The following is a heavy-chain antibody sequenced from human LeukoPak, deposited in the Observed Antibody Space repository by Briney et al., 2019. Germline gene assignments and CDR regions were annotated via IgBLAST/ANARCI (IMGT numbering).Heavy chain of an antibody. CDR3: ARLSQLTFDI. CDR1: GYTFTTYY. Sequence: ASVKSSCKTSGYTFTTYYMHWVRQAPGQGLEWMGIIDPSGGSTSYAQKFQGRVTMTRDASTGTVYMELSSLRSDDTAVYYCARLSQLTFDIWGQGTLVTVCS. J-gene: IGHJ3*02. CDR2: IDPSGGST. V-gene: IGHV1-46*01. D-gene: IGHD1-1*01.